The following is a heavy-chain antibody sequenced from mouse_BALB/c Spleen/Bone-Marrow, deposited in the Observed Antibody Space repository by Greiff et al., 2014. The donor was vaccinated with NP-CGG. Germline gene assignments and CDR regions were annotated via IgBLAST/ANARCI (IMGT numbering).Heavy chain of an antibody. CDR2: INPDSRTI. CDR3: ARNGYYGWMTY. D-gene: IGHD1-2*01. V-gene: IGHV4-1*02. Sequence: EVQGVESGGGLVQPGGSLKLSCAASGFYFSGYWMTWVRQAPGKGLEWIGEINPDSRTINYKPSLKEKFIMSRDNAKNTLYLQMSKVRSEDTALYYCARNGYYGWMTYWGQGTLVTVSA. CDR1: GFYFSGYW. J-gene: IGHJ3*01.